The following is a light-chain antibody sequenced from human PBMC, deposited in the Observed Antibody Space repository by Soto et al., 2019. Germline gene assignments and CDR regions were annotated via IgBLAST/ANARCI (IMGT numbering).Light chain of an antibody. CDR1: QSVRSI. CDR3: QRYDHWWT. Sequence: EMVMAHSPATLSVSPGERPAVPWGASQSVRSILAWYQQQPRPPTRLLSYRASTRARGVPAWFSGSGSGEESTPTISRLQSENFTDYCCQRYDHWWTFGQGTKVDI. V-gene: IGKV3-15*01. J-gene: IGKJ1*01. CDR2: RAS.